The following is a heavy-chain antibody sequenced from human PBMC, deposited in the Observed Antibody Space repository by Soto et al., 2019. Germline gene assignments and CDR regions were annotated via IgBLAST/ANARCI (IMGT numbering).Heavy chain of an antibody. V-gene: IGHV1-2*02. D-gene: IGHD5-12*01. CDR2: INPKSGAT. Sequence: AVMVSCKASGYTFTGYYMHWVRQAPGQGLEWMGWINPKSGATNYAQNFQGRVTMTRDTSISTAYMELSSLRAEDTAVYYCARDLGYTSPDYWGQGTLVTVSS. J-gene: IGHJ4*02. CDR1: GYTFTGYY. CDR3: ARDLGYTSPDY.